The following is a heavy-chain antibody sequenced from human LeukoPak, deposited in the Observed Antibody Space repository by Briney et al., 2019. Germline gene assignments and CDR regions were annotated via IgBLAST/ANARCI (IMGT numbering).Heavy chain of an antibody. CDR2: INHSGST. CDR1: GFTFSSYS. CDR3: ARGLRITIFGVVITDNWFDP. D-gene: IGHD3-3*01. V-gene: IGHV4-34*01. Sequence: GSLRLSCAASGFTFSSYSMNWVRQPPGKGLEWIGEINHSGSTNYNPSLKSRVTISVDTSKNQFSLKLSSVTAADTAVYYCARGLRITIFGVVITDNWFDPWGQGTLVTVSS. J-gene: IGHJ5*02.